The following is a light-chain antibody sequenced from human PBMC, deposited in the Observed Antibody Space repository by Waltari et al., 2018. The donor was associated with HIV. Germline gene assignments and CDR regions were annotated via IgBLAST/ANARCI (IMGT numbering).Light chain of an antibody. CDR1: QIISTSQ. CDR2: GAS. CDR3: QQFGTSPIT. V-gene: IGKV3-20*01. J-gene: IGKJ5*01. Sequence: EIVLTQSPDTLSVSPGHSATLPCRASQIISTSQLAWYQQKPCQAPRLVIYGASIRATGIPARVSGSGSGTDFTLTISRLEPEDSAVFYCQQFGTSPITFGLGTRLEI.